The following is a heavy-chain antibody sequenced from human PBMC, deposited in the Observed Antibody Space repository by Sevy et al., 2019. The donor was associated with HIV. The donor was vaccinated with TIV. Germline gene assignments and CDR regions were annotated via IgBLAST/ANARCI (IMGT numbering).Heavy chain of an antibody. D-gene: IGHD3-10*01. V-gene: IGHV4-30-4*01. Sequence: SETLSLTCTVSGGSISSGDYYWSWIRQPPGKGLEWIGYIYYSGSTYYNPSLKSRVTISVDTSKNQFSLKLSSVTAADTAVYYCARDRYYYDSGSYLSSWFDPWGQGTLVTVSS. CDR1: GGSISSGDYY. J-gene: IGHJ5*02. CDR3: ARDRYYYDSGSYLSSWFDP. CDR2: IYYSGST.